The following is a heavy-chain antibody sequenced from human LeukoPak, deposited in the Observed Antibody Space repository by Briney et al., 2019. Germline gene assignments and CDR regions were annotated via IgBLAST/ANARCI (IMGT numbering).Heavy chain of an antibody. V-gene: IGHV3-21*01. CDR3: ARGPRVGETPFDY. D-gene: IGHD1-26*01. CDR2: ISTSGAYI. J-gene: IGHJ4*02. CDR1: AFTFSSYS. Sequence: GGSLRLSCAASAFTFSSYSMNWVRQAPGKGLEWVSSISTSGAYIYNADSLKGRFTISRDNAKNSLYLQMNSLRAEDTAVYYCARGPRVGETPFDYWGQGTLVTVSS.